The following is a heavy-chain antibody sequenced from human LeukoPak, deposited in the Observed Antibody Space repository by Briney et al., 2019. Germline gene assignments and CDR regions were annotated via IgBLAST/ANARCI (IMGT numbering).Heavy chain of an antibody. J-gene: IGHJ4*02. Sequence: GGSLRLSCAASGFTFSSYSMNWVRQAPGKGLEGVSSISSSSSYIYYADSVKGRFTISRDNAKNSLYLQMNSLRAEDTAVYYCARVDWSVVPAAITPLYLDYWGQGTLVTVSS. CDR3: ARVDWSVVPAAITPLYLDY. CDR1: GFTFSSYS. D-gene: IGHD2-2*02. CDR2: ISSSSSYI. V-gene: IGHV3-21*01.